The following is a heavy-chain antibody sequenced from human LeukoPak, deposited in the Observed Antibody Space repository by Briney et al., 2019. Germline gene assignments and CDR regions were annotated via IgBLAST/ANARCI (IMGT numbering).Heavy chain of an antibody. J-gene: IGHJ4*02. Sequence: GGSLRLSCAASGFTFSSYSMNWVRQAPGKGLEWVSYISSSSSTIYYADSVKGRFTISRDNAKNSLYLQMNSLRAEDTAVYYCARDSLIGQWLVSYWGQGTLVTVSS. CDR3: ARDSLIGQWLVSY. CDR1: GFTFSSYS. CDR2: ISSSSSTI. D-gene: IGHD6-19*01. V-gene: IGHV3-48*04.